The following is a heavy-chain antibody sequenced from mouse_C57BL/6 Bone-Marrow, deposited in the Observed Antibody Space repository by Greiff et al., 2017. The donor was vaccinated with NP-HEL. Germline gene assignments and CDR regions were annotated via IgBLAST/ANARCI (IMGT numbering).Heavy chain of an antibody. D-gene: IGHD2-1*01. J-gene: IGHJ2*01. CDR3: ARGGNYWYYFYY. CDR1: GYTFTTYP. CDR2: FHPYNDDT. V-gene: IGHV1-47*01. Sequence: QVQLQQSGAELVKPGASVKMSCKASGYTFTTYPIEWVKQNHGQSLEWIGNFHPYNDDTEYNEKFKNKATLTVEKSSSTVYLELSRLTSDDSSVYYCARGGNYWYYFYYWGQGTTLTVSS.